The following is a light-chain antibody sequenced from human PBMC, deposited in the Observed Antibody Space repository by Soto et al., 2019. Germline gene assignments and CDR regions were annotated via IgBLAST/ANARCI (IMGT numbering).Light chain of an antibody. CDR1: HTIASVY. Sequence: IVLTQSPASLSLSPGERATLSCGASHTIASVYLAWYQHKPGLAPRLLIYDTSIRATGIPDRFTDSGSGTGLTLTISRVEHAGFAVYYRQQYDTALTFRGGPKVEIK. CDR3: QQYDTALT. V-gene: IGKV3D-20*01. J-gene: IGKJ4*01. CDR2: DTS.